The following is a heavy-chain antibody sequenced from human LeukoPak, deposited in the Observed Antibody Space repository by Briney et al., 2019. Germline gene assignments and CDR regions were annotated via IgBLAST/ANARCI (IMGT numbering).Heavy chain of an antibody. Sequence: GGSLRLSCAASGFTFSSYAMHWVRQAPGKGLEWVAVIRYDGSNKYYADSVKGRFTISRDNSKNTLYLQMNSLRAEGTAVYYCANFHWLVGRRNDYWGQGTLVTVSS. D-gene: IGHD6-19*01. CDR2: IRYDGSNK. V-gene: IGHV3-30*04. CDR1: GFTFSSYA. CDR3: ANFHWLVGRRNDY. J-gene: IGHJ4*02.